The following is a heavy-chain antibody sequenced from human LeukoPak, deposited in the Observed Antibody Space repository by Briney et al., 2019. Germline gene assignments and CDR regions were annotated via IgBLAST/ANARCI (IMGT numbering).Heavy chain of an antibody. CDR1: GGSIGSYY. D-gene: IGHD6-13*01. Sequence: SETLSLTCTVSGGSIGSYYWSWIRQPAGKGLEWIGRIYTSGSTNHNPSLKSRVTMSVDTSKNQFSLKLSSVTAADTAVYYCARDARIAADNWFDSWAREPWSPSPQ. V-gene: IGHV4-4*07. CDR3: ARDARIAADNWFDS. CDR2: IYTSGST. J-gene: IGHJ5*01.